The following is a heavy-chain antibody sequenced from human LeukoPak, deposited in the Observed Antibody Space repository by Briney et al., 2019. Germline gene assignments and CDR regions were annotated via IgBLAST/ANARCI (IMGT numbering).Heavy chain of an antibody. CDR1: GFTFSSYG. D-gene: IGHD3-9*01. CDR3: AKEYDILTGSFDY. V-gene: IGHV3-30*02. CDR2: IRYDGSNK. Sequence: GGSLRLSCAASGFTFSSYGMHWVRQAPGKGLEWVAFIRYDGSNKYYADSVKGRFTISRDNSKNTLYLQMNSLRAEDTAVCYCAKEYDILTGSFDYWGQGTLVTVSS. J-gene: IGHJ4*02.